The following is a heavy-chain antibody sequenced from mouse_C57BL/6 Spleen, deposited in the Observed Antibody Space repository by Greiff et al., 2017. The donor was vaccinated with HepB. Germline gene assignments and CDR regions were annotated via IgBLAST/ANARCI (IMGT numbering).Heavy chain of an antibody. CDR3: ARALSIISFEGFAY. J-gene: IGHJ3*01. Sequence: QVQLKQPGAELVKPGASVKVSCKASGYTFTSYWMHWVKQRPGQGLEWIGRIHPSDSDTNYNQKFKGKATLTVDKSSSTAYMQLSSLTSEDSAVYYCARALSIISFEGFAYWGQLTLVTVSA. D-gene: IGHD1-1*01. CDR2: IHPSDSDT. V-gene: IGHV1-74*01. CDR1: GYTFTSYW.